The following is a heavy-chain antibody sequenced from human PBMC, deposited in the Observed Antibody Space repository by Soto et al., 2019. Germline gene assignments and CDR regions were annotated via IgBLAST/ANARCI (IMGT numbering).Heavy chain of an antibody. CDR3: VQCMLGVNYYVGMDV. V-gene: IGHV1-69*12. D-gene: IGHD3-10*02. CDR1: GGTFSSYA. Sequence: QVQLVQSGAEVKKPGSSVKVSCKASGGTFSSYAINWVRQAPGQGLEWMGGIIPIFSTAAYAQKFQGRVTITAGESRSTVDRELSSLRYEGTAVDFGVQCMLGVNYYVGMDVLGQGTTVTVSS. CDR2: IIPIFSTA. J-gene: IGHJ6*02.